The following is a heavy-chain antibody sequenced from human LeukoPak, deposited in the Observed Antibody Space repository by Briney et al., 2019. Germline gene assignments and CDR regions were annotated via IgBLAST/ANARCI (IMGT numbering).Heavy chain of an antibody. CDR1: GYTFTSYG. J-gene: IGHJ3*02. V-gene: IGHV1-18*01. CDR3: ARLNIKPHAFDI. CDR2: IIPILGIA. D-gene: IGHD2/OR15-2a*01. Sequence: ASVKVSCKASGYTFTSYGISWVRQAPGQGLEWMGRIIPILGIANYAQKLQGRVTMTTDTSTSTAYMELRSLRSDDTAVYYCARLNIKPHAFDIWGQGTMVTVSS.